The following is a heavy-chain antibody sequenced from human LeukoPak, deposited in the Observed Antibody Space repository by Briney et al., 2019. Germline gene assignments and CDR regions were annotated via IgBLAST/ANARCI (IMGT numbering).Heavy chain of an antibody. D-gene: IGHD6-13*01. CDR3: ARGYSSSWHHYYYYMDV. J-gene: IGHJ6*03. Sequence: PGGSLRLSCAASGFTFSRYSINWVRQAPGKGLEWVSVIYSGGSGGDTYYADSVKGRFTISRDNSKNTLYLQMNSLRAEDTAVYYCARGYSSSWHHYYYYMDVWGKGTTVTVSS. V-gene: IGHV3-66*01. CDR2: IYSGGSGGDT. CDR1: GFTFSRYS.